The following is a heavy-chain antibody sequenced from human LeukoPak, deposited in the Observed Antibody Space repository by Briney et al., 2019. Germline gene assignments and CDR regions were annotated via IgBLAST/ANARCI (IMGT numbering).Heavy chain of an antibody. Sequence: GRSLRLSCAASGFTFDDYAMHWVRQAPGKGLEWVSGISWNSGSIGYADSVKGRFTISRDNAKNSLYLQMNSLRAEDTALYYCAKDISQLPHLHYFDYWGQGTLVTVSS. CDR1: GFTFDDYA. CDR3: AKDISQLPHLHYFDY. D-gene: IGHD6-6*01. V-gene: IGHV3-9*01. CDR2: ISWNSGSI. J-gene: IGHJ4*02.